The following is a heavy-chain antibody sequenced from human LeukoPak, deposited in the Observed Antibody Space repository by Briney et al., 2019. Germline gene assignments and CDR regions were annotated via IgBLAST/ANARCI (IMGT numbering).Heavy chain of an antibody. CDR3: AKVLAVTSYGAKSVFDH. V-gene: IGHV3-30*02. CDR2: IWYDGSNK. Sequence: GGSLRLSXAASGFTFRNYGMHWVRQAPGKGLEWVAFIWYDGSNKYYADSVKGRFTISRDNSKITVYLQMNSLRAEDTAVYYCAKVLAVTSYGAKSVFDHWGQGTLVTVSS. CDR1: GFTFRNYG. D-gene: IGHD4-23*01. J-gene: IGHJ4*02.